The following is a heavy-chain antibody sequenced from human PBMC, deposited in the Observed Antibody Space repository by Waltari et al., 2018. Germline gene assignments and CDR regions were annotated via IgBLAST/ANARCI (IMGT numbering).Heavy chain of an antibody. Sequence: QVQLQESGPRLVKPSETLSLSCAVSGYSISSGWYWFWMRHLPGKGLDGIGSLYGTATTSYSPSLQSRVTISSDTSTNNFYLNLTSVTAADTATYYCTRRMMTAIAGGGASDVWGQGTLVTVSS. J-gene: IGHJ3*01. CDR3: TRRMMTAIAGGGASDV. CDR2: LYGTATT. V-gene: IGHV4-38-2*01. CDR1: GYSISSGWY. D-gene: IGHD2-21*01.